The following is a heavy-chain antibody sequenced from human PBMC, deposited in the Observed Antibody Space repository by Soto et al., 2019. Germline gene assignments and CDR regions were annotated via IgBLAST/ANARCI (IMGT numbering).Heavy chain of an antibody. CDR2: IGTAGET. Sequence: PGGSLRLSCAASGFTFHSYDMHWVRQATGKGLEWVSGIGTAGETYYLGSVKGRFTISRENAENSLYLQMNTLRAGDTAVYYCARVIFGDYYGMDVWGQGTTVTVSS. V-gene: IGHV3-13*01. CDR1: GFTFHSYD. J-gene: IGHJ6*02. D-gene: IGHD3-3*01. CDR3: ARVIFGDYYGMDV.